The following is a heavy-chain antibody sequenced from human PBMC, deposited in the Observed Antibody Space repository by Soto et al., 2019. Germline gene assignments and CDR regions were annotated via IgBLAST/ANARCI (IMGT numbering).Heavy chain of an antibody. J-gene: IGHJ6*02. CDR3: AREQGFYDSSGYLGMDV. D-gene: IGHD3-22*01. CDR2: ISSSGSTI. CDR1: GFTFSSYE. Sequence: GGSLRLSCAASGFTFSSYEMNWVRQAPGKGLEWVSYISSSGSTIYYADSVKGRFTISRDNAKNSLYLQMNSLRAEDTAVYYCAREQGFYDSSGYLGMDVWGQGTTVTVSS. V-gene: IGHV3-48*03.